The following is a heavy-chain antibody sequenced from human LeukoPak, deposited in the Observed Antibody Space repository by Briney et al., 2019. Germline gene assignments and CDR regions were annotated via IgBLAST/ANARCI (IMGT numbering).Heavy chain of an antibody. V-gene: IGHV3-30*02. CDR3: AKDPMGYCSGGSCPHNMDV. J-gene: IGHJ6*03. Sequence: PGGSLRLSCAASGFTFSSYGMHWVRQAPGKGLEWVAFIRYDGSNKYYADSVKGRFTISRDNSKNTLYLQMNSLRAEDTAVYYCAKDPMGYCSGGSCPHNMDVWGKGTTVTISS. CDR1: GFTFSSYG. D-gene: IGHD2-15*01. CDR2: IRYDGSNK.